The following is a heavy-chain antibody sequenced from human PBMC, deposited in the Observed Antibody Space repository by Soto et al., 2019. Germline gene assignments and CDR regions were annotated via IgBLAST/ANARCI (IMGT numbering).Heavy chain of an antibody. V-gene: IGHV3-23*01. CDR3: AKGPLGAVAGVERYFDF. CDR2: ITGSGGTR. J-gene: IGHJ4*02. D-gene: IGHD6-19*01. CDR1: GFTFSSYA. Sequence: EEQLLESGGGLVQPGGSLRLSCAASGFTFSSYAMNWVRQAPGKGLEWVSAITGSGGTRYYADSVKGRFTISRDNSKNTLYLQMNSLRPEDTAIYYCAKGPLGAVAGVERYFDFWGQGTLVTVSS.